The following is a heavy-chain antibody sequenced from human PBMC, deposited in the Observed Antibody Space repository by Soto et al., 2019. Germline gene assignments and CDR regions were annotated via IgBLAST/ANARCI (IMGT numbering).Heavy chain of an antibody. CDR2: INHSGST. V-gene: IGHV4-34*01. CDR1: GGSFSGYY. D-gene: IGHD6-6*01. Sequence: PSETLSLTCAVYGGSFSGYYWSWIRQPPGKGLEWIGEINHSGSTNYNPSLKSRVTISVDTSKNQFSLKLSSVTAADTAAYYCARDPRIAARPGGWFDPWGQGTLVTVSS. CDR3: ARDPRIAARPGGWFDP. J-gene: IGHJ5*02.